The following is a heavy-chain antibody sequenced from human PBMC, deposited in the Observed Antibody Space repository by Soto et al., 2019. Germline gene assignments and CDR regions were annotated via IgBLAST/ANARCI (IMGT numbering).Heavy chain of an antibody. CDR2: IIPIFGTA. V-gene: IGHV1-69*01. Sequence: QVQMVQSGAEVKKPGSSVKVSCKASGGTFSSYAISWVRQAPGQGLEWMGGIIPIFGTANYAQKFQGRVTITADESTSTAYMELSSLRSEDTAVYYCARAGGYSYGHYYYGMDVWGQGTTVTVSS. CDR1: GGTFSSYA. D-gene: IGHD5-18*01. CDR3: ARAGGYSYGHYYYGMDV. J-gene: IGHJ6*02.